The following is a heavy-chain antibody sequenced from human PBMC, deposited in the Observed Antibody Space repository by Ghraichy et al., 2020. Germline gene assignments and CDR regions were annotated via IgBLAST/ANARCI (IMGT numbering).Heavy chain of an antibody. J-gene: IGHJ5*02. Sequence: GGSLRLSCAASGFTFGSNAMSWVRQAPGKGLEWVSTISGSGGNRHYADSVKGRFTISRDNSKNTVDLHMNSLRADDTAVYYCTRDPGYCSTSTCYADGGWFDPWGQGALVTVSS. CDR1: GFTFGSNA. V-gene: IGHV3-23*01. D-gene: IGHD2-2*01. CDR2: ISGSGGNR. CDR3: TRDPGYCSTSTCYADGGWFDP.